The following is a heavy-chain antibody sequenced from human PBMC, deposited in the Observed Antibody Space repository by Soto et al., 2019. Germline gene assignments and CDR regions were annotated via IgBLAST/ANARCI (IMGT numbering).Heavy chain of an antibody. CDR1: GFTFDDYA. J-gene: IGHJ3*02. V-gene: IGHV3-9*01. CDR3: AKVSGCGATFRAAFDI. Sequence: GGSLRLSCAASGFTFDDYAMHWVRQAPGKGLEWVSGISWNSGSIGYADSVKGRFTISRDNAKNSLYLQMNSLRAEDTALYYWAKVSGCGATFRAAFDIWGQGTMVTFSS. D-gene: IGHD3-16*01. CDR2: ISWNSGSI.